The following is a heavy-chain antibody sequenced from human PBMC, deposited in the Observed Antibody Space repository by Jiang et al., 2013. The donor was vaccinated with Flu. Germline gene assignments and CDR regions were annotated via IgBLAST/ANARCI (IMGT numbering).Heavy chain of an antibody. J-gene: IGHJ6*02. V-gene: IGHV3-9*01. CDR3: AKDGRGSGWPYYYYYGMDV. D-gene: IGHD6-19*01. CDR2: SI. Sequence: SIGYADSVKGRFTISRDNAKNSLYLQMNSLRAEDTALYYCAKDGRGSGWPYYYYYGMDVWGQGTTVTVSS.